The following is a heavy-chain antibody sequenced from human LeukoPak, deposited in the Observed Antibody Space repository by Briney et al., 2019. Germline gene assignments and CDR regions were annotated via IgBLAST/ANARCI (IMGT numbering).Heavy chain of an antibody. Sequence: SVKVSCRASGGTFSSYAISWVRQAPGQGLEWMGGIIPIFGTANYAQKFQGRVTITADESTSTAYMELSSLRSEDTAVYYCAREIDYGDGIYYYYGMDVWGKGTTVTVSS. J-gene: IGHJ6*04. CDR2: IIPIFGTA. CDR1: GGTFSSYA. CDR3: AREIDYGDGIYYYYGMDV. D-gene: IGHD4-17*01. V-gene: IGHV1-69*13.